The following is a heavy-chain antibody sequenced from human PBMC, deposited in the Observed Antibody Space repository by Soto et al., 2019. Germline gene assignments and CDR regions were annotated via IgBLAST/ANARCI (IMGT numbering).Heavy chain of an antibody. CDR3: SRRTSDPREDYFDY. CDR1: GGSISSSSYY. V-gene: IGHV4-39*01. CDR2: IYYSGST. Sequence: PSETLSLTCTVSGGSISSSSYYWGWIRQPPGKGLEWIGSIYYSGSTYYNPSLKSRVTISVDTSKNQFSLKLSSVTAADTAVYYCSRRTSDPREDYFDYWGQGTLVTVSS. J-gene: IGHJ4*02.